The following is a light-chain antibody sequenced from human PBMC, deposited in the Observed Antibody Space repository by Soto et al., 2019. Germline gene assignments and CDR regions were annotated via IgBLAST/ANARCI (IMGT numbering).Light chain of an antibody. J-gene: IGKJ1*01. CDR3: QQCDSTPRT. V-gene: IGKV3-20*02. CDR1: HGSSNH. CDR2: GAS. Sequence: QTPATQSVCPRERATLSCSGRHGSSNHLAWYQHKPGQAPRLLIYGASSWESGIPSRFSGSGSGTDFTLTISRLEPEDFATYYCQQCDSTPRTFGQGTKVDIK.